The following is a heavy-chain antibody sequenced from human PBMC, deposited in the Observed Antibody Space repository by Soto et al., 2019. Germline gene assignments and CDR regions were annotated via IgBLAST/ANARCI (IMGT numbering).Heavy chain of an antibody. CDR2: ISAYNGNT. D-gene: IGHD2-2*02. Sequence: QVQLVQSGAEVKKPGASVKVSCKASGYTFTSYGISWVRQAPGQGLEWMGWISAYNGNTNYAQKLQGRVTMTTDTSTSTAYMELRSLRSDDTAVYYCARDLEYCSSTSCYTFFDYWGHGTLVTVSS. CDR3: ARDLEYCSSTSCYTFFDY. CDR1: GYTFTSYG. J-gene: IGHJ4*01. V-gene: IGHV1-18*01.